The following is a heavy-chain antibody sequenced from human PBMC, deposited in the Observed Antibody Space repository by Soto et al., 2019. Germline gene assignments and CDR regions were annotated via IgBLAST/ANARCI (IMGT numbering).Heavy chain of an antibody. V-gene: IGHV1-24*01. Sequence: GASVKVSCKVSGYTLTELSMHLVRQAPGKGHEWVGGFDPEDGETIYAQKFQGRVTMTEDTSTDTAYMELSSLRSEDTAVYYCATNYDSSGYWDNDALDIWGQGTMVPVSS. D-gene: IGHD3-22*01. J-gene: IGHJ3*02. CDR3: ATNYDSSGYWDNDALDI. CDR1: GYTLTELS. CDR2: FDPEDGET.